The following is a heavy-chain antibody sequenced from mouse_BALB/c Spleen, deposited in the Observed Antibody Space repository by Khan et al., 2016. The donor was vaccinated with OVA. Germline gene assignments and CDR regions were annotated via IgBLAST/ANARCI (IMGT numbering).Heavy chain of an antibody. Sequence: QVQLQQSGPGLVAPSQSLSITCTVSGFSLTDYGVSWIRQPPGKGLEWLGVLWGGGSTYYISALKSRLSLCKDNSRSQVFLKMNSLQTDDTAMYYCAKGVWSYYFALDYGGQGTSVTVSS. D-gene: IGHD2-10*02. V-gene: IGHV2-6-5*01. CDR2: LWGGGST. CDR3: AKGVWSYYFALDY. J-gene: IGHJ4*01. CDR1: GFSLTDYG.